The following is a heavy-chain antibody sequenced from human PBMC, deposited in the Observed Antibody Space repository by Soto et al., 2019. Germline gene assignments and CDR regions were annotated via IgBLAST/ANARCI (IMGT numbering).Heavy chain of an antibody. V-gene: IGHV1-18*01. CDR1: GYTFTSCC. J-gene: IGHJ5*02. Sequence: ASVKVSCKASGYTFTSCCISWVRQAPGQGLEWMGWISAYNGNTNYAQKLQGRVTMTTDTSTSTAYMELRSLRSDDTAVYYCARDPDRWLQSRHNWFDPWGQGTLVTVSS. D-gene: IGHD5-12*01. CDR2: ISAYNGNT. CDR3: ARDPDRWLQSRHNWFDP.